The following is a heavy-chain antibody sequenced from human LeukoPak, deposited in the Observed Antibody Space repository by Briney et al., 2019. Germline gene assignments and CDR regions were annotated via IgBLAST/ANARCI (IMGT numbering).Heavy chain of an antibody. CDR2: INHSGST. D-gene: IGHD6-6*01. CDR1: GGSFSGYY. J-gene: IGHJ4*02. V-gene: IGHV4-34*01. Sequence: SETLSLTCAVYGGSFSGYYWSWIRKPPGKGLEWIGEINHSGSTNYNPSLTSRVTISADTSKNQFSLKLSSVTAADTAVYYCARGRLVSSQPFDYWGQGTLVTVSS. CDR3: ARGRLVSSQPFDY.